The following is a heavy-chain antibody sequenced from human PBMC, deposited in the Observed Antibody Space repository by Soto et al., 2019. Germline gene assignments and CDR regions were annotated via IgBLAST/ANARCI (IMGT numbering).Heavy chain of an antibody. Sequence: SQTLSLTCAISGDSVSSTGVAWNWIRQSPSRGLEWLGRTFYRSKWYNDYAVSVKSRITINPDTSKNQFSLHLNSVTPEDTAVYYCARDRGTSQPFDPWGQGTLVTVSS. CDR2: TFYRSKWYN. CDR3: ARDRGTSQPFDP. J-gene: IGHJ5*02. CDR1: GDSVSSTGVA. V-gene: IGHV6-1*01. D-gene: IGHD2-2*01.